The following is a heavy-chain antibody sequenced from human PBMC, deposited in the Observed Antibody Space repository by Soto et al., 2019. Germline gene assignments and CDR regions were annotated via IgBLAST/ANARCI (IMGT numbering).Heavy chain of an antibody. CDR1: GYTFTSYD. D-gene: IGHD3-9*01. V-gene: IGHV1-8*01. CDR2: MNPNSGNT. CDR3: ARGYYDILTGYTWFDP. J-gene: IGHJ5*02. Sequence: WPSVKVSCKASGYTFTSYDINWVRQATGQGLEWMGWMNPNSGNTGYAQKFQGRVTMTRNTSISTAYMELSSLRSEDTAVYYCARGYYDILTGYTWFDPWGQGTLVTVSS.